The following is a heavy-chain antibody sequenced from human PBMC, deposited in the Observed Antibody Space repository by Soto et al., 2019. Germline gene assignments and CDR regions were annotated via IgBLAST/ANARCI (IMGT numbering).Heavy chain of an antibody. D-gene: IGHD5-18*01. CDR2: ISAFNGNT. CDR3: AREDTAVALDY. V-gene: IGHV1-18*01. J-gene: IGHJ4*02. CDR1: GYTFISYG. Sequence: QVQLVQSGPEVKKPGASVQVSCKASGYTFISYGISWVRQAPGQGLEWMGRISAFNGNTNYAQKVQGRVTMTTDTFTSTAYMELRSLRSDDTAVYFCAREDTAVALDYWGQGTLVSVSS.